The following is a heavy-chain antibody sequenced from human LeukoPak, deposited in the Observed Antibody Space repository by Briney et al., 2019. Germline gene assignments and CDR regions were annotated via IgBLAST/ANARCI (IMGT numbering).Heavy chain of an antibody. J-gene: IGHJ4*02. Sequence: GGSLRLSCGASGFTFSSYGMSWVRQAPGKGLQWVSGISVSGGTTHYADSVKGRFTISRDNSKHTLYPQMNSLRAEDTALYYCTKGFYDSGSSLSALDHWGQGTLVTVSS. V-gene: IGHV3-23*01. CDR3: TKGFYDSGSSLSALDH. CDR2: ISVSGGTT. D-gene: IGHD3-10*01. CDR1: GFTFSSYG.